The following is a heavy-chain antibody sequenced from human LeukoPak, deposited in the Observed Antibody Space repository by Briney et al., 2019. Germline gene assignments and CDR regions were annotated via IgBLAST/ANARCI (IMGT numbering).Heavy chain of an antibody. V-gene: IGHV4-61*02. CDR2: VHSSRGS. CDR3: ARENWNYGEDF. D-gene: IGHD1-7*01. Sequence: SETLSLTCTVSGGSISSGSDYWNWIRQPAGKGLEWIGRVHSSRGSNYNPSLKSRVTMSVDTSKNQVSLKLIAVTAADTAVYYCARENWNYGEDFWGQGALVTVSS. J-gene: IGHJ4*02. CDR1: GGSISSGSDY.